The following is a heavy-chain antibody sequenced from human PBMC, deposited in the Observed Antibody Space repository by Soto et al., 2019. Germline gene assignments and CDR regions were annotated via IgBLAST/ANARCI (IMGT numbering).Heavy chain of an antibody. Sequence: ASVKVSCKASGGTFSSYAISWVRQAPGQGLEWMGGIIPIFGTANYAQKFQGRVTITADESTSTAYMELSSLRSEDTAVYYCARDLGQYDFWSGYYEATSSGWGQGTLVTVSS. V-gene: IGHV1-69*13. CDR2: IIPIFGTA. D-gene: IGHD3-3*01. CDR1: GGTFSSYA. CDR3: ARDLGQYDFWSGYYEATSSG. J-gene: IGHJ4*02.